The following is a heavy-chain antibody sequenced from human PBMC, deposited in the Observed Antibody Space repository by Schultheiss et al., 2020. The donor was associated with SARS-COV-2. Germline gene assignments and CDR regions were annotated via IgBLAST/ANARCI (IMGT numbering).Heavy chain of an antibody. CDR3: ARGAAGTTIFGVGVPSYYYYYYMDV. CDR1: GGSFSGYY. Sequence: SETLSLTCAVYGGSFSGYYWSWIRQPPGKGLEWIGEINHSGSTNYNPSLKSRVTISVDTSKNQFSLKLSSVTAADTAVYYCARGAAGTTIFGVGVPSYYYYYYMDVWGKGTTVTVSS. D-gene: IGHD3-3*01. J-gene: IGHJ6*03. V-gene: IGHV4-34*01. CDR2: INHSGST.